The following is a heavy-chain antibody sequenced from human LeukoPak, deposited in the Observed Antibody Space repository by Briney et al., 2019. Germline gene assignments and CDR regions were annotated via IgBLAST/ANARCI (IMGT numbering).Heavy chain of an antibody. J-gene: IGHJ4*02. V-gene: IGHV1-18*01. CDR1: GYTFTSYG. D-gene: IGHD3-22*01. CDR3: ARAGNYYDSSGYSPFDY. Sequence: ASVKVSCKASGYTFTSYGISWVRQAPGQGLEWMGWISAYNGNANYAQKLQGRVTMTTDTSTSTACMELRSLRSDDTAVYYCARAGNYYDSSGYSPFDYWGQGTLATVSS. CDR2: ISAYNGNA.